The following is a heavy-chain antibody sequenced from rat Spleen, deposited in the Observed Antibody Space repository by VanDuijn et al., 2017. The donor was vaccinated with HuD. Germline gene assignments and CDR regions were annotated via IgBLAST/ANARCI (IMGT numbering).Heavy chain of an antibody. CDR3: ARDFRKRLPTTRVSSYYWYFDF. V-gene: IGHV2S1*01. D-gene: IGHD1-4*01. Sequence: QVQLKESGPGLVQPSQTLSLTCTVSGFSLTSHHVSWVRQSPGKGLEWMGRIQNGGSTDYNSALQSRLSISRDTSKSQVFLKMNSLQTEDIATYYCARDFRKRLPTTRVSSYYWYFDFWGPGTMVTVSS. CDR2: IQNGGST. CDR1: GFSLTSHH. J-gene: IGHJ1*01.